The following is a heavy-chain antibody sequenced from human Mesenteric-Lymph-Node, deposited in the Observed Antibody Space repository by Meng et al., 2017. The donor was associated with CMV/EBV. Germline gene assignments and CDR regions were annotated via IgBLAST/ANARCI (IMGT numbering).Heavy chain of an antibody. CDR3: ARGTIVVVPAAMSYYGMDV. CDR1: GYTFTGFY. CDR2: IIPIFGTA. D-gene: IGHD2-2*01. J-gene: IGHJ6*02. Sequence: SVKVSCKASGYTFTGFYIHWVRQAPGQGLEWMGGIIPIFGTANYAQKFQGRVTITTDESTSTAYMELSSLRSEDTAVYYCARGTIVVVPAAMSYYGMDVWGQGTTVTVSS. V-gene: IGHV1-69*05.